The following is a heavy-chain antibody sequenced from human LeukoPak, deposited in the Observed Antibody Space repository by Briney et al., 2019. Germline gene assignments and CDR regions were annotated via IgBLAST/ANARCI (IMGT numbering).Heavy chain of an antibody. D-gene: IGHD4-17*01. CDR1: GFTVSSNY. J-gene: IGHJ4*02. CDR3: ARDRRGYYGETY. Sequence: PGGSLRLSCAASGFTVSSNYMSWVRQAPGKGLEWVSVIYSGGSTYYADSVKGRFTTSRDNSKNTLYLQMNSLRAEDTAVYYCARDRRGYYGETYWGQGTLVTVSS. CDR2: IYSGGST. V-gene: IGHV3-53*01.